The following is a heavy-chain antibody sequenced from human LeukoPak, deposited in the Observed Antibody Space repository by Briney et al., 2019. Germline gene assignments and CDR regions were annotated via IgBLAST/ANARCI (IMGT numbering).Heavy chain of an antibody. CDR1: GGSISSGGYS. V-gene: IGHV4-30-2*01. Sequence: SETLSLTCAVSGGSISSGGYSWSWIRQPPGKGLEWIGYIYHSGSTYYNPSLKSRVTISVDRSKNQISLKLSSVTAADTAVYYCARWSRVKFDYWGQGTLVTVSS. J-gene: IGHJ4*02. CDR2: IYHSGST. CDR3: ARWSRVKFDY. D-gene: IGHD4-11*01.